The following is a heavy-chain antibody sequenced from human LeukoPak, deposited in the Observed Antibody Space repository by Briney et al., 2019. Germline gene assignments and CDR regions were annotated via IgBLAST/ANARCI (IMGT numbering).Heavy chain of an antibody. J-gene: IGHJ4*02. V-gene: IGHV1-2*04. D-gene: IGHD6-6*01. Sequence: ASVKVSCKASGYNFIMYAVHWVRQAPGQRLEWMGWINPNSGGTNYAQKFQGWVTMTRDTSISTAYMELSRLRSDDTAVYYCARGSTVAARRVWYFDYWGQGTLVTVSS. CDR2: INPNSGGT. CDR3: ARGSTVAARRVWYFDY. CDR1: GYNFIMYA.